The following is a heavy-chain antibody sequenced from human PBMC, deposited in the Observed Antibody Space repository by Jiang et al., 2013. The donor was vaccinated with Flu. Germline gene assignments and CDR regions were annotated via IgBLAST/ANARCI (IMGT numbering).Heavy chain of an antibody. CDR3: VRHADTAMVTTPTAFDI. CDR1: AGSISSSGYY. J-gene: IGHJ3*02. D-gene: IGHD5-18*01. CDR2: ISYSGST. V-gene: IGHV4-39*01. Sequence: SETLSLICTISAGSISSSGYYWGWIRQPPGKGLEWIGSISYSGSTYYNPPLKSRLTISVDTSKNQFSLRVSSVTAADTAIYYCVRHADTAMVTTPTAFDIWGQGTMVTVSS.